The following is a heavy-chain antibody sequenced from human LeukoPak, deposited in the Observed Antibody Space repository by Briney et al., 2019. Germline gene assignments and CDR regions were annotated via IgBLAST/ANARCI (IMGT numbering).Heavy chain of an antibody. V-gene: IGHV3-23*01. J-gene: IGHJ4*02. D-gene: IGHD3-10*01. CDR1: GFTFDDYA. CDR3: ARHSSLGGSGNYNLDY. Sequence: GGSLRLSCAASGFTFDDYAMHWVRQAPGKGLEWVSAISGSGGSTYYADSVKGRFTISRDNSKNTLYLQMNSLRAEDTAVYYCARHSSLGGSGNYNLDYWGQGTLVTVSS. CDR2: ISGSGGST.